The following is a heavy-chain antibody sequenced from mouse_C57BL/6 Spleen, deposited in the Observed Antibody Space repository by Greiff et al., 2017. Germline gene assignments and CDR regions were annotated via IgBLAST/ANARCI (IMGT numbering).Heavy chain of an antibody. CDR2: IWTGGGT. D-gene: IGHD1-1*02. CDR3: ARYDYYGPWFAY. CDR1: GFSLTSYA. Sequence: VQLKQSGPGLVAPSPTLSITCTVSGFSLTSYAISWVRQPPGKGLEWLGVIWTGGGTNYNSALKARLSINKANTKSQVFLKRNSLQTDDTARYYCARYDYYGPWFAYWGQGTLVTVS. J-gene: IGHJ3*01. V-gene: IGHV2-9-1*01.